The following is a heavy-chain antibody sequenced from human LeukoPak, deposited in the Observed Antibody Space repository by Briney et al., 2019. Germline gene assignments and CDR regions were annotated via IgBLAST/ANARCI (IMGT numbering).Heavy chain of an antibody. V-gene: IGHV3-7*01. CDR1: GFTFSAHW. CDR2: IKEDGSEK. Sequence: GGSLRLSCAASGFTFSAHWMSWVRQAPAKGLEWVANIKEDGSEKYYVDSVKGRFTISRDIAKNSLYLQMDSLRAEDTAVYYCARDLYSQYWGQGTLVTVSS. J-gene: IGHJ4*02. D-gene: IGHD2-21*01. CDR3: ARDLYSQY.